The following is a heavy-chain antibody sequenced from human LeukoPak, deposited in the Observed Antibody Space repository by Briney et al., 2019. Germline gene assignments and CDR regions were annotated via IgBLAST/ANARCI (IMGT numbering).Heavy chain of an antibody. CDR3: AKMGNTMIGRDAFDI. CDR1: GFTFSRHG. Sequence: GGSLRLSCAASGFTFSRHGMNWVRQAPGQGLEWVSGISPSGDILYYADSVKGHFTISRDNFKNTVYLQMNSLRAEDTAVYYCAKMGNTMIGRDAFDIWGQGTMVTVSS. J-gene: IGHJ3*02. CDR2: ISPSGDIL. V-gene: IGHV3-23*01. D-gene: IGHD3-22*01.